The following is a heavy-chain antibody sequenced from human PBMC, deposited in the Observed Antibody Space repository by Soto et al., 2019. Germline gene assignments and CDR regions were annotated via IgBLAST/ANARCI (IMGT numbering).Heavy chain of an antibody. Sequence: GGSLRLSCAASGFTFSSYAMSWVRQAPGKGLEWVSAISGSGGSTYYADSVKGRFTISRDNSKNTLYLQMNSLRAEDTAVYYCAKGLTDDFWSGPVAVGDAFDIWGQGTMVTVSS. CDR1: GFTFSSYA. D-gene: IGHD3-3*01. CDR2: ISGSGGST. J-gene: IGHJ3*02. V-gene: IGHV3-23*01. CDR3: AKGLTDDFWSGPVAVGDAFDI.